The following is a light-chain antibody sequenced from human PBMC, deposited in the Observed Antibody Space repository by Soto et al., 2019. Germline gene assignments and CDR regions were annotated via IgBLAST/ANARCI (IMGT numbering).Light chain of an antibody. V-gene: IGKV3-20*01. CDR2: GAS. CDR3: QQYGSSPRT. Sequence: VMTQSPATLSVSPGERVTLSCRASESVSSNPAWYQQRPGQAPRLLIYGASTRATETPLRFRGSGSGTDFTLTISRLEPEDFAVYYCQQYGSSPRTFGQGTKGDIK. CDR1: ESVSSN. J-gene: IGKJ1*01.